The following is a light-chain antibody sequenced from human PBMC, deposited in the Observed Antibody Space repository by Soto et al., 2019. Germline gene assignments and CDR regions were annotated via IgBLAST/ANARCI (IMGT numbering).Light chain of an antibody. CDR3: QQLRTYPYT. Sequence: DIHLTQSPSFLSASVGDRVTVTCRASQDISTSLAWFQQKPGKAPQLLVYPASTLQGGVPSRFSGRGSGTEFSLTISSLQPEDFATYFWQQLRTYPYTVXQGTKADIK. V-gene: IGKV1-9*01. CDR2: PAS. CDR1: QDISTS. J-gene: IGKJ2*01.